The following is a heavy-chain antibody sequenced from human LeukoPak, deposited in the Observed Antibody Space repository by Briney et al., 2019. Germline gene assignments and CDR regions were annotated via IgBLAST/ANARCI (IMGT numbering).Heavy chain of an antibody. CDR1: EFTFGDYS. CDR3: ARGEGYSSSSLADY. J-gene: IGHJ4*02. V-gene: IGHV3-20*04. D-gene: IGHD6-6*01. Sequence: PGGSLRLPCTASEFTFGDYSMSWARQAPGKGLELVSDINWNGGSKGYADSVKGRFTIYRDNAKFSLYLQMNSLRAEDTALYYCARGEGYSSSSLADYWGEGTLVTVSS. CDR2: INWNGGSK.